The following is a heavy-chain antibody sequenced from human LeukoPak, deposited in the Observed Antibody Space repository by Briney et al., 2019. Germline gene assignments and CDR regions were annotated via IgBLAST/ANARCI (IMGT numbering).Heavy chain of an antibody. CDR2: IRAYNGNT. D-gene: IGHD2-21*02. CDR3: ARDLPCGGDCYPGDY. Sequence: GASVKVSCKASGYTFTSYGISWVRQAPGQGLEWMGWIRAYNGNTNYAQKLQGRVTMTTDTSTSTAYMELRSLRSDDTAVYYCARDLPCGGDCYPGDYWGQGTLVTVSS. V-gene: IGHV1-18*01. CDR1: GYTFTSYG. J-gene: IGHJ4*02.